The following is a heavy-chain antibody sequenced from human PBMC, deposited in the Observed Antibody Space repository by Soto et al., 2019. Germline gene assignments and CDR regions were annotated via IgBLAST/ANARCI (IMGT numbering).Heavy chain of an antibody. CDR3: ERLDGDMFDY. J-gene: IGHJ4*02. Sequence: SGTLSLTCTVSGGSISSSSYYWGWIRQPPGKGLEWIGSIYYSGSTYYNPSLKSRVTISVDTSKNQFSLKLSSVTAADTAVYYCERLDGDMFDYWGQGTLVTVSS. CDR2: IYYSGST. CDR1: GGSISSSSYY. V-gene: IGHV4-39*01. D-gene: IGHD7-27*01.